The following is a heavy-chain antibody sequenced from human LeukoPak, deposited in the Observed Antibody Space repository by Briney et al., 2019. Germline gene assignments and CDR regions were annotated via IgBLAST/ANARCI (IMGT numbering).Heavy chain of an antibody. D-gene: IGHD3-10*01. CDR2: IYYSGNT. CDR1: GGSISSYY. Sequence: KTSETLSLTCSVSGGSISSYYWSWIGQPPGKGLVWIGYIYYSGNTNYNPSLNSRVTISVDTSKNQFSLKLSSVTAADAAVYYCARESSGSYGFDYWGQGTLVTVSS. CDR3: ARESSGSYGFDY. J-gene: IGHJ4*02. V-gene: IGHV4-59*01.